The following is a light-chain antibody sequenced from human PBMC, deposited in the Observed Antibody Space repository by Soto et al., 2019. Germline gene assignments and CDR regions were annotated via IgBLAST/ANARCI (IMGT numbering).Light chain of an antibody. CDR3: QQYHDFPLT. CDR1: QSISSR. Sequence: GDRVTITCRASQSISSRLAWHQQRPGKAPKLLIYDASSLESGVPSRFSGSGSGTEFTHSISSLQPDDFATYYCQQYHDFPLTFGGGTKVEIK. CDR2: DAS. V-gene: IGKV1-5*01. J-gene: IGKJ4*01.